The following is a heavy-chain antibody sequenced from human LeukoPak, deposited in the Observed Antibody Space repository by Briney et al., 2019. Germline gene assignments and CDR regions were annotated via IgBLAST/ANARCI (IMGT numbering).Heavy chain of an antibody. CDR1: GYTFTGYY. V-gene: IGHV1-2*02. CDR2: INPNSGGT. Sequence: ASVKVSCKASGYTFTGYYMHWVRQAPGQGLEWMGWINPNSGGTNYAQKFQGRVTMTTDTSTSTAYMELRSLRSDDTAVYYCARDLTSGYANPADYWGQGTLVTVSS. D-gene: IGHD3-22*01. J-gene: IGHJ4*02. CDR3: ARDLTSGYANPADY.